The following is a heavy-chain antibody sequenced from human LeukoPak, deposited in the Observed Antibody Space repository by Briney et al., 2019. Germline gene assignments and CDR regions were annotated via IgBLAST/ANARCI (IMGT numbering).Heavy chain of an antibody. V-gene: IGHV3-23*01. CDR2: IGSGT. J-gene: IGHJ4*02. CDR3: AKVLAYYFDY. CDR1: GFTFSSYA. Sequence: GGSLRLSCGASGFTFSSYAMSWVRQAPGKGLERVSAIGSGTYYADSVKGRFTISRDNSKNTLYLQMNSLRAEDTAVYYCAKVLAYYFDYWGQGTLVTVSS.